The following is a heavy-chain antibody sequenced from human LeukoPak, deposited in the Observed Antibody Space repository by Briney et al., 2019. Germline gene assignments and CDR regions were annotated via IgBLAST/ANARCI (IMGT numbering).Heavy chain of an antibody. CDR1: GGSISSYY. D-gene: IGHD6-13*01. CDR2: IYYSGNT. V-gene: IGHV4-59*01. CDR3: ARGRIPAGGLDWFDP. Sequence: SETLSLTCTVSGGSISSYYWSWIRQPPGKGLEWIGYIYYSGNTNDNPSLKSRVTISVDTSKNQFSLKLTSVTTADTAVYYCARGRIPAGGLDWFDPWGQGTLVTVSS. J-gene: IGHJ5*02.